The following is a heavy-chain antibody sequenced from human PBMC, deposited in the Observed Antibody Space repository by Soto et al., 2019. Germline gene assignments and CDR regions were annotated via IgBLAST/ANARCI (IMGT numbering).Heavy chain of an antibody. J-gene: IGHJ5*02. V-gene: IGHV3-73*02. CDR3: TRDLFSYDYSGILWFDP. D-gene: IGHD3-16*01. Sequence: EVQLVESGGGLVQPGGSLKLSCAASGFAFSGSAMYWVRQASGKGPEWVGRIRSKGHNYATEYAASVKARFTISRDDSKNTAYLQMNSLQTEDTAVYYCTRDLFSYDYSGILWFDPWGQGTLVTVSS. CDR1: GFAFSGSA. CDR2: IRSKGHNYAT.